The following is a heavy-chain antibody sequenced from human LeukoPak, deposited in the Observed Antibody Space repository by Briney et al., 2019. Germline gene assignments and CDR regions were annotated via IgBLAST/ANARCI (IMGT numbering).Heavy chain of an antibody. V-gene: IGHV4-39*01. CDR2: IYYSGST. Sequence: PSETLSLTCTVSGGSISSSSYYWGWIRQPPGKGLEWIGSIYYSGSTYYNPSLKSRVTISVDTSKNQFSLKLSSVTAADTAVYYCARHSIAAVFSTSPNYFDYWGQGTLVTVSS. D-gene: IGHD2-2*01. CDR1: GGSISSSSYY. J-gene: IGHJ4*02. CDR3: ARHSIAAVFSTSPNYFDY.